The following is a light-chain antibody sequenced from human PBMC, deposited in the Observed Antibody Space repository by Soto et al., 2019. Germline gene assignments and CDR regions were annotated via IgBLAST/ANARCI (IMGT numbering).Light chain of an antibody. CDR2: GAS. CDR3: QKYGNSPQT. Sequence: EIVLTQSPGTLSLSPGERATLSCRASQSVSSSYLAWYQQKRGQAPRLLIYGASSRATGIPDRFSGSGSGTDFTITISSLEPEDFAVYFCQKYGNSPQTFGQGTKVEI. V-gene: IGKV3-20*01. J-gene: IGKJ1*01. CDR1: QSVSSSY.